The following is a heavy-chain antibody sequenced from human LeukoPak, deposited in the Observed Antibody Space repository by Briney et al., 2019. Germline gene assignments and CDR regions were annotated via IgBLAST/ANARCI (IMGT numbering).Heavy chain of an antibody. D-gene: IGHD1-14*01. CDR3: TTRGGLPLDP. CDR2: IYHSGST. V-gene: IGHV4-4*02. J-gene: IGHJ5*02. Sequence: SETLSLTCAVSGGSISSSNWWSWVRQPPGKGLEWIGEIYHSGSTYYNPSLKSRVTISVDTSKNQFSLKLSSVTAADTAVYYCTTRGGLPLDPWGQGTLVTVSS. CDR1: GGSISSSNW.